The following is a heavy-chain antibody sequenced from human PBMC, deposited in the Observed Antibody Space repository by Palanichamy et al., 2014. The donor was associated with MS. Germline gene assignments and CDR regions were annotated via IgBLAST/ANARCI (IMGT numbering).Heavy chain of an antibody. J-gene: IGHJ4*02. CDR2: INPDNGNT. V-gene: IGHV1-3*01. CDR3: ARTNGYFDY. CDR1: GYTFTTYT. Sequence: QVQVVQSGAEVKKPGASVKVSCKASGYTFTTYTMHWVRQAPGQRLEWMGWINPDNGNTKYSQTFQGRVTITRDTSASTGYMELSGLRSEDTAVYYCARTNGYFDYWGQGTLVTVSS. D-gene: IGHD2-8*01.